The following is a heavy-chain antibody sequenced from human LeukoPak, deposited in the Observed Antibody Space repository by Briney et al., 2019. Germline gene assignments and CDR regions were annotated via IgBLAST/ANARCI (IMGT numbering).Heavy chain of an antibody. D-gene: IGHD5-18*01. CDR1: GGSISSSNW. CDR3: ARGTKYSYGYALSGSYYYYYMDV. J-gene: IGHJ6*03. V-gene: IGHV4-4*02. CDR2: IYHSGST. Sequence: PSGTLSLTCAVSGGSISSSNWWSWVRQPPGKGLEWIGEIYHSGSTNYNPSLKSRVTISVDKSKNQFSLKLSSVTAADTAVYYCARGTKYSYGYALSGSYYYYYMDVWGKGTTVTVSS.